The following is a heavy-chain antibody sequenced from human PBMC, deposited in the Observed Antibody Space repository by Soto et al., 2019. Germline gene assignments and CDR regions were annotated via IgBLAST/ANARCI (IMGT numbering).Heavy chain of an antibody. CDR2: IWYDAVTL. CDR3: ARAGGGPYNYGPYFDY. D-gene: IGHD5-18*01. Sequence: QVQLVESGGGVVQPGRSLRLSCAASGFTFSSYGMHWVRQAPGKGLEWVAVIWYDAVTLYYEDSVRGPFTISRDNSKNTLYLKMGSLRAEDTAVYYCARAGGGPYNYGPYFDYWGQGTLVTVSS. V-gene: IGHV3-33*01. CDR1: GFTFSSYG. J-gene: IGHJ4*02.